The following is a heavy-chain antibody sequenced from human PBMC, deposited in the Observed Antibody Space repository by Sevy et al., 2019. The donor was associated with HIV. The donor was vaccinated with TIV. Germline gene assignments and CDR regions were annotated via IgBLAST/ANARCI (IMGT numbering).Heavy chain of an antibody. Sequence: ASVKVSCKASGYTFTGYHMHWVRQAPGQGLEWMGWINPNRGGTNYAQKFQGRVTMTRDTSISTAYMEPSRLRSDDTAVYYCAMDLGKVSSSWLRYYYYGMDVWGQGTTVTVSS. CDR2: INPNRGGT. CDR3: AMDLGKVSSSWLRYYYYGMDV. D-gene: IGHD6-13*01. CDR1: GYTFTGYH. V-gene: IGHV1-2*02. J-gene: IGHJ6*02.